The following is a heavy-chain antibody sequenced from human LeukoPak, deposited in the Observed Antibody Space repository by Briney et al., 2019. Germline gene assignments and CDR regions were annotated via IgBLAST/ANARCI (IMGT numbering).Heavy chain of an antibody. V-gene: IGHV3-23*01. CDR3: AIVHYYDSSGYLGAFDI. Sequence: GGSPRLSCAASGFTFSSYAMSWVRQAPGKGLEWVSTISGSGGSTYYADSVKGRFTISRDNSKNTLLLQMNSLRAEDTAVYYCAIVHYYDSSGYLGAFDIWGQGTMVTVSS. J-gene: IGHJ3*02. CDR1: GFTFSSYA. D-gene: IGHD3-22*01. CDR2: ISGSGGST.